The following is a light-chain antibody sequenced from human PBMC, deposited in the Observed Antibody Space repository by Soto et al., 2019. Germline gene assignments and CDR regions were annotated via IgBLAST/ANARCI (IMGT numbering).Light chain of an antibody. CDR2: GAS. Sequence: EIVLTQSPGTLSLSPGEIATLSCRASQSVSSSYLAWYQQKPGQAPRLLIYGASSRATGIPDRFSGSGYGTDFTLTISRLEPEDFAVYYCQQYGSSPLTFGGGTKVEIK. V-gene: IGKV3-20*01. CDR1: QSVSSSY. CDR3: QQYGSSPLT. J-gene: IGKJ4*02.